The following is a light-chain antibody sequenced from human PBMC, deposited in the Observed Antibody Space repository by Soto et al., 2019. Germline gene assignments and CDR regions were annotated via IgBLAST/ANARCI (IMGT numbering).Light chain of an antibody. V-gene: IGLV2-14*01. Sequence: QSALTQPASVSGSPGQSITISCTGASSDVGGYNYVSWYQQHPGKAPKLMIYDVNNRPSGVSNRFSGSKSGNTVSLTISGLQAEDEADYYCSSYTRSSTVIFGGGTKLTVL. CDR1: SSDVGGYNY. CDR2: DVN. J-gene: IGLJ2*01. CDR3: SSYTRSSTVI.